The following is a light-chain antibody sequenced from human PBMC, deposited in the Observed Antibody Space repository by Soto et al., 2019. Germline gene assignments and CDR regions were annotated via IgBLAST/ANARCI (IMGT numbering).Light chain of an antibody. CDR2: AAS. CDR3: QQSYSTPWT. Sequence: DIQMTQSPSSLSASFGERATIIARQSQGISGYLNWYQQKPGKAPKLLIYAASSLQSGVPSRFSGSGSGTDFTLTISSLQPEDFATYYCQQSYSTPWTFGQGTKVEIK. V-gene: IGKV1-39*01. CDR1: QGISGY. J-gene: IGKJ1*01.